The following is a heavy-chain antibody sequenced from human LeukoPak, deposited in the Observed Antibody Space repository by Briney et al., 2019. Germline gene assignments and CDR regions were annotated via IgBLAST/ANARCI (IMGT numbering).Heavy chain of an antibody. CDR3: TSWGDATAEYFQR. J-gene: IGHJ1*01. CDR2: INPDGRDT. V-gene: IGHV3-7*01. D-gene: IGHD2-21*02. CDR1: GFTFNRCW. Sequence: GGSLRLSCVVSGFTFNRCWMNWVRQAPGKGLEWVAHINPDGRDTYYVDSVKGRFTISRDNAQNSMYLQMNSLRVEDTAVYYCTSWGDATAEYFQRWGQGTLATVSS.